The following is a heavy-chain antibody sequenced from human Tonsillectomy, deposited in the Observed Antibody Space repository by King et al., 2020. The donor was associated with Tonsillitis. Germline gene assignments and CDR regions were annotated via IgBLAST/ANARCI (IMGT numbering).Heavy chain of an antibody. D-gene: IGHD3-22*01. J-gene: IGHJ4*02. CDR3: AKSYYDTSGYSRSVDY. CDR1: GFTFSNYG. V-gene: IGHV3-30*18. CDR2: LSYAGSTK. Sequence: QLVQSGGGVVQPGRSLRLSCAASGFTFSNYGMHWVRQAPGKGLEWVAVLSYAGSTKYYADSVKGRFTISRDNSNNTLYLQMNSLRAEDTAVYYCAKSYYDTSGYSRSVDYWGQGTLVTVSS.